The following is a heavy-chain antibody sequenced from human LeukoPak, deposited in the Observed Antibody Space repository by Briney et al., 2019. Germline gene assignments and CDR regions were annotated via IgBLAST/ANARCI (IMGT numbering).Heavy chain of an antibody. CDR2: ISSSSSYI. CDR3: ARDGGTVTPALFVY. J-gene: IGHJ4*02. CDR1: GFTFSSYS. V-gene: IGHV3-21*01. Sequence: GGSLRLSCAASGFTFSSYSMNWVRQAPGKGLEWVSSISSSSSYIYYADSVKGRFTISRDNAKNSLYLQMNSLRAEDTAVYYCARDGGTVTPALFVYWGQGTLVTVSS. D-gene: IGHD4-17*01.